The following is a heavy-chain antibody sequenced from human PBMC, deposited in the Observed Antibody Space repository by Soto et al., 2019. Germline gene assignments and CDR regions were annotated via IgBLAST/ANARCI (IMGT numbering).Heavy chain of an antibody. CDR2: IKSKTDGGTT. D-gene: IGHD3-10*01. CDR3: TTALWFGESLGMDV. V-gene: IGHV3-15*01. J-gene: IGHJ6*02. Sequence: GGSLRLSCTGSGFTFGYYAMTWVSQAPGKGLEWVGRIKSKTDGGTTDYAAPVKGRFTISRDDSKNTLYLQMNSLKTEDTAVYYCTTALWFGESLGMDVWGQGTTVTVSS. CDR1: GFTFGYYA.